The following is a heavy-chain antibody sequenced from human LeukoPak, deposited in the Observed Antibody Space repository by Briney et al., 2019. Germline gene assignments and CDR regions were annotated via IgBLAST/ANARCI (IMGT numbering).Heavy chain of an antibody. J-gene: IGHJ4*02. Sequence: PGGSLRLSCAASGFTFSSDWMIWVRQAPGKGLEWVANIQQDGSEKYYVDSVKGRFTISRDNAKNSLYLQMNSLRAEDTAVYYCARNPPRYFNWGQGTLVTVSS. D-gene: IGHD1-26*01. CDR3: ARNPPRYFN. CDR1: GFTFSSDW. V-gene: IGHV3-7*05. CDR2: IQQDGSEK.